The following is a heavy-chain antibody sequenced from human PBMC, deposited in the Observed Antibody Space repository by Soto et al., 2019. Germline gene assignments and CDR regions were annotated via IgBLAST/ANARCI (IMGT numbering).Heavy chain of an antibody. CDR1: GGSIRSGGYY. J-gene: IGHJ6*02. Sequence: SETLSLTCTVSGGSIRSGGYYWIWIRQHPGKGLEWIGYIYYSGSTYYNPSLKSRVTISVDTSKNQFSLKLSSVTAADTAVYYCARGIEEDINSCYGMDVWGQGTTVTVSS. CDR2: IYYSGST. CDR3: ARGIEEDINSCYGMDV. V-gene: IGHV4-31*03.